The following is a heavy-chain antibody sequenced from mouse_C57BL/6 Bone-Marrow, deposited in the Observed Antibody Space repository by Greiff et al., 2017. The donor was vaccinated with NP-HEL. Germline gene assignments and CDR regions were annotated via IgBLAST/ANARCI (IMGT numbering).Heavy chain of an antibody. J-gene: IGHJ2*01. Sequence: QVHVKQPGAELVKPGASVKLSCKASGYTFTSYWMQWVKQRPGQGLEWIGEIDPSDSYTNYNQKFKGKATLTVDTSSSTAYMQLSSLTSEDSAVYYCARCWDWNYWGQGTTLTVSS. CDR1: GYTFTSYW. V-gene: IGHV1-50*01. D-gene: IGHD4-1*01. CDR3: ARCWDWNY. CDR2: IDPSDSYT.